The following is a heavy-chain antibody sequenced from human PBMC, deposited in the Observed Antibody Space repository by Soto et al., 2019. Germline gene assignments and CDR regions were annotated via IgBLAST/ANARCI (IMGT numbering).Heavy chain of an antibody. Sequence: QVQLQESGPGLVKPSQTLSLTCTVSGGSISSDDYFWSWIRQPPGKGLEWIGYIYYSGRTYYTPSLESRVSISVDTSQSQFSLKLSSVTAADTAVYYCARDRPSYGDYIRYFHYFGVDVWGQGSTVTVSS. J-gene: IGHJ6*02. D-gene: IGHD4-17*01. V-gene: IGHV4-30-4*01. CDR3: ARDRPSYGDYIRYFHYFGVDV. CDR2: IYYSGRT. CDR1: GGSISSDDYF.